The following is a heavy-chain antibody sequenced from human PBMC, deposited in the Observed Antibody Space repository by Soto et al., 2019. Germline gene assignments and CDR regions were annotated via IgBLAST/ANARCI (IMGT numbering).Heavy chain of an antibody. Sequence: PSETLSLTCTVSGGSISSGNDYWSWIRQPPGKGLEWIGFISYSGSAYYNASLKSRLTISVDTSKNQFSLKVNSVPAADTAVYYCARRAVVAVTGSLDNWLDPWGQGILVTVSS. CDR3: ARRAVVAVTGSLDNWLDP. D-gene: IGHD2-21*01. V-gene: IGHV4-30-4*02. CDR2: ISYSGSA. J-gene: IGHJ5*02. CDR1: GGSISSGNDY.